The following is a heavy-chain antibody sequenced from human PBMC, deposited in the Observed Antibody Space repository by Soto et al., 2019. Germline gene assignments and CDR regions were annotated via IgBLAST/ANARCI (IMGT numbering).Heavy chain of an antibody. CDR3: ARETSLGQTATIVVEH. CDR2: ISSRGSSI. J-gene: IGHJ1*01. V-gene: IGHV3-48*03. CDR1: GFTFSHFE. Sequence: EVQLVESGGGLVQPGGSLRLSCITSGFTFSHFEFNWVRQAPGKGLEWVSYISSRGSSIYYADSVKGRFTISRDDAKSSVFLQMNSLGAEDTAVYYCARETSLGQTATIVVEHWGQGTLVTVSS. D-gene: IGHD3-22*01.